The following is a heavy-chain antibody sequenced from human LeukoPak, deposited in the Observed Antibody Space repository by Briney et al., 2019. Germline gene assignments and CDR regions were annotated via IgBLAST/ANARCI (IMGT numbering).Heavy chain of an antibody. CDR2: ISAYNGNT. Sequence: ASVKVSCKASGHTFTSYGISWVRQAPGQALEWMGWISAYNGNTNYAQKLQGRVTMTTDTSTSTAYMELRSLRSDDTAVYYCARDRGYCTNGVCYREWFDPWGQGTLVTVSS. D-gene: IGHD2-8*01. V-gene: IGHV1-18*01. CDR1: GHTFTSYG. CDR3: ARDRGYCTNGVCYREWFDP. J-gene: IGHJ5*02.